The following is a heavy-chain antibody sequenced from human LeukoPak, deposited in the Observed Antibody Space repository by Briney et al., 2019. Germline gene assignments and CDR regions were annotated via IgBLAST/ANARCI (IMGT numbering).Heavy chain of an antibody. Sequence: GASVTVSFTASGYTFTSYGISWVRQAPGQGVEWMGWISAYNGNTNYAQKLQGRVTMTTDTSTSTAYMELRSLRSDDTAVYYCAVAVAGYFDYWGQGTLVTVSS. CDR1: GYTFTSYG. D-gene: IGHD6-19*01. CDR3: AVAVAGYFDY. J-gene: IGHJ4*02. V-gene: IGHV1-18*04. CDR2: ISAYNGNT.